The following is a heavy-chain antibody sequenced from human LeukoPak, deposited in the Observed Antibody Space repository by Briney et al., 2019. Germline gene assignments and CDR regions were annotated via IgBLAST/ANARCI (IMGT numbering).Heavy chain of an antibody. CDR2: IWYDGSNK. J-gene: IGHJ4*02. D-gene: IGHD2-15*01. V-gene: IGHV3-33*06. CDR3: AKDRVVAATLGYFDY. Sequence: GGSLRLSCAASGFTFSSYGMHWVRQAPGKGLEWVAVIWYDGSNKYYAESVKGRFTISRDNSKNTLYLQMNSLRAEDTAVYYCAKDRVVAATLGYFDYWGQGTLVTVSS. CDR1: GFTFSSYG.